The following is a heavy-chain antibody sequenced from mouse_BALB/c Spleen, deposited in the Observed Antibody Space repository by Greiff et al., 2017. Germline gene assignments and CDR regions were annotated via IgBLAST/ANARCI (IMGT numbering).Heavy chain of an antibody. Sequence: EVQLQESGPGLVKPSQSLSLTCTVTGYSITSDYAWNWIRQFPGNKLEWMGYISYSGSTSYNPSLKSRISITRDTSKNQFFLQLNSVTTEDTATYYCARHYDYDGFAYWGQGTLVTVSA. D-gene: IGHD2-4*01. CDR1: GYSITSDYA. CDR2: ISYSGST. CDR3: ARHYDYDGFAY. V-gene: IGHV3-2*02. J-gene: IGHJ3*01.